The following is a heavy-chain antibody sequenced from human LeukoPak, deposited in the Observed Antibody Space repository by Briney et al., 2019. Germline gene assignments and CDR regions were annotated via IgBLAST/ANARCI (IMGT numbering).Heavy chain of an antibody. D-gene: IGHD3-22*01. Sequence: SVKVSCKASGGTFTHFVISWLRQAPGQGLEWMGGIAPISGTPVYAQKFQGRVTMTTDTSTSTAYMELRSLRSDDTAVYYCARAKYYYDSSGYGAFDIWGQGTMVTVSS. CDR3: ARAKYYYDSSGYGAFDI. V-gene: IGHV1-69*05. CDR1: GGTFTHFV. CDR2: IAPISGTP. J-gene: IGHJ3*02.